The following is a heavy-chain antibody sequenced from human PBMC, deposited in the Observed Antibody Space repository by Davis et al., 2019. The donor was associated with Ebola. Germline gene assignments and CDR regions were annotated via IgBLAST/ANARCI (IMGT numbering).Heavy chain of an antibody. V-gene: IGHV4-4*02. CDR3: ARDDYGDYGNYGMDV. CDR2: IYHSGST. J-gene: IGHJ6*02. CDR1: GGSISSSNW. D-gene: IGHD4-17*01. Sequence: SETLSLTCAVSGGSISSSNWWSWVRQHPGKGLEWIGEIYHSGSTNYNPSLKSRVTISVDKSKNQFSLKLSSVTAADTAVYYCARDDYGDYGNYGMDVWGQGTTVTVSS.